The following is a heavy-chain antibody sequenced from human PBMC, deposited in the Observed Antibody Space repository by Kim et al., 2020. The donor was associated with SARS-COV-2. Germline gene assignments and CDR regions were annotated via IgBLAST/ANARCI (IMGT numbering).Heavy chain of an antibody. CDR3: ARLYYYGSGSYYSWFDP. D-gene: IGHD3-10*01. Sequence: LKSRVTISVDTSKNQFSLKLSSVTAADTAVYYCARLYYYGSGSYYSWFDPWGQGTLVTVSS. V-gene: IGHV4-39*01. J-gene: IGHJ5*02.